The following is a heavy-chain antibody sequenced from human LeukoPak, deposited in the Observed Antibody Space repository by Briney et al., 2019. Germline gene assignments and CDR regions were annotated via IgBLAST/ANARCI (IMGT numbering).Heavy chain of an antibody. J-gene: IGHJ4*02. D-gene: IGHD3-22*01. Sequence: GGSLRLSCAASGFTFSTYGMKWLRQAPEKGLEWVSYISHSSTSVYYADSVKGRFTISRDNSKNSLTLQMNGLRDEDTAVYYCARASRSGYDYWGQGTLVTVSS. CDR2: ISHSSTSV. V-gene: IGHV3-48*02. CDR3: ARASRSGYDY. CDR1: GFTFSTYG.